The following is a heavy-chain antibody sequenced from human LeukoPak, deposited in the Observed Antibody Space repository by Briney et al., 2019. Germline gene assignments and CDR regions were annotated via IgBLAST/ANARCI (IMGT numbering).Heavy chain of an antibody. CDR3: ARVNSNWYYLDN. CDR2: IYIRGST. J-gene: IGHJ4*02. Sequence: SETLSLTCTVSGGSISSYYWSWIRQPAGKGLEWIGRIYIRGSTNYNPSLKSRVTMSLDTSKNQFSLKLSSVTAADAAVYYCARVNSNWYYLDNWGQGTLVTVSS. D-gene: IGHD6-13*01. V-gene: IGHV4-4*07. CDR1: GGSISSYY.